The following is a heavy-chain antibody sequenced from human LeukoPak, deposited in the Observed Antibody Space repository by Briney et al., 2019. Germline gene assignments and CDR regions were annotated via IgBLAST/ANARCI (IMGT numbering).Heavy chain of an antibody. J-gene: IGHJ4*02. V-gene: IGHV4-59*01. Sequence: PSETLSLTCTVSGGSISSYYWSWIRQPPGKGLEWIGYIYYSGSTNYNPSLKSRVTISVDTSKNQFSLKLSSVTAAGTAVYYCARVGWLQSADYWGQGTLVTVSS. CDR1: GGSISSYY. CDR2: IYYSGST. CDR3: ARVGWLQSADY. D-gene: IGHD5-24*01.